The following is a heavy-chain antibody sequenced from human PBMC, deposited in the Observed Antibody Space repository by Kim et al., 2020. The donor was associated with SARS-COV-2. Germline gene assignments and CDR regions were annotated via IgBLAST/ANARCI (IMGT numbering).Heavy chain of an antibody. V-gene: IGHV3-9*01. D-gene: IGHD3-22*01. CDR3: AKGASGYRLYYYGMDV. CDR2: ISWNSGSI. CDR1: GFTFDDYA. J-gene: IGHJ6*02. Sequence: GGSLRLSCAASGFTFDDYAMHWVRQAPGKGLEWVSGISWNSGSIGYADSVKGRFTISRDNAKNSLYLQMNSLRAEDTALYYCAKGASGYRLYYYGMDVWGQGTTVTVSS.